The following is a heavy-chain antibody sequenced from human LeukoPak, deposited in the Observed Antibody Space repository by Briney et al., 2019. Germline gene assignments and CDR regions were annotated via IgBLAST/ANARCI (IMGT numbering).Heavy chain of an antibody. CDR3: ARVSRSLWYRELGVDY. V-gene: IGHV3-30*04. J-gene: IGHJ4*02. D-gene: IGHD3-10*01. CDR2: ISYDGSNK. Sequence: PGGSLRLSCAASGFTFSSYAMHWVRQAPGKGLEWVAVISYDGSNKYYADSVKGRFTISRDNSKNTLYLQVNSLRAEDTAVYYCARVSRSLWYRELGVDYWGQGTLVTVSS. CDR1: GFTFSSYA.